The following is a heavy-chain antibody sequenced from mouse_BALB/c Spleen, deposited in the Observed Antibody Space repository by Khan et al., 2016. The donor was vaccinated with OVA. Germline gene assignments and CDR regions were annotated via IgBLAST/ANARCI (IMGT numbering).Heavy chain of an antibody. V-gene: IGHV3-2*02. CDR2: ISYSGNT. J-gene: IGHJ2*01. Sequence: EVKLQESGPGLVKPSQSLSLTCTVTGYSITSDYAWNWLRQFPGNKLEWMGHISYSGNTKYNPYLKSRISITRDTSKNQFFLQLNSVTTEDTATYYCARIYGGDFDYWGQGTTLTVSS. CDR3: ARIYGGDFDY. CDR1: GYSITSDYA. D-gene: IGHD1-1*01.